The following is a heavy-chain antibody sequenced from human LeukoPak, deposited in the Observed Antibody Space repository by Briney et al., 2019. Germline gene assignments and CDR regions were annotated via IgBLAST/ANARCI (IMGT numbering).Heavy chain of an antibody. CDR3: AKGRPGIAAAGTRAFDI. CDR2: IRYDGSNK. Sequence: GGSLRLSCAASGFTFSSYGMHWVRQAPGKGLEWVAFIRYDGSNKYYADSVKGRFTISRDNSKNTLYLQMNSLRAEDTAVYYCAKGRPGIAAAGTRAFDIWGQGTMVTVSS. V-gene: IGHV3-30*02. J-gene: IGHJ3*02. D-gene: IGHD6-13*01. CDR1: GFTFSSYG.